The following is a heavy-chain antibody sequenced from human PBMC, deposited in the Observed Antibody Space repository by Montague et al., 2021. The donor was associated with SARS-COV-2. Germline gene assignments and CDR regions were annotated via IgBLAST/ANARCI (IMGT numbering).Heavy chain of an antibody. CDR3: ARGQVTIFGVLIMLPAAGALDI. J-gene: IGHJ3*02. V-gene: IGHV4-34*01. Sequence: SETLSLTCAVYGGSFSGYYWSLIRQPPGKGLEWIGEVNHSGSTNYNPSPKSRVTISVDTSKNQFSMKMNSVSAADTAVYYCARGQVTIFGVLIMLPAAGALDIWGRGTMVSVSS. CDR2: VNHSGST. CDR1: GGSFSGYY. D-gene: IGHD3-3*01.